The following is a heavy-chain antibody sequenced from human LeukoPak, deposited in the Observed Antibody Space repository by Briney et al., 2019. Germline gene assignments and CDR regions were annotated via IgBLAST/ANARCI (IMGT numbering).Heavy chain of an antibody. CDR2: IIPILGIA. Sequence: ASVKVSCKASGGTFSSYAISWVRQAPGQGLEWMIRIIPILGIANYAQKFQGRVTITADKSTSTAYMELSSLRSEDTAVYYCARGGYNFADPQYYFDYWGQGTLVTVSS. V-gene: IGHV1-69*04. CDR1: GGTFSSYA. CDR3: ARGGYNFADPQYYFDY. J-gene: IGHJ4*02. D-gene: IGHD5-24*01.